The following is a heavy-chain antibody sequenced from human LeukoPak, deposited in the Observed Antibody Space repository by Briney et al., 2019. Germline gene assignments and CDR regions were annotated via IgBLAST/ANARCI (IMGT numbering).Heavy chain of an antibody. CDR3: ARSTPAVTYNFDY. CDR2: IKQDGSEK. CDR1: GFTFSSYW. D-gene: IGHD4-17*01. V-gene: IGHV3-7*01. Sequence: PGGSLRLSCAASGFTFSSYWMSWVRQAPGKGLEWVANIKQDGSEKYYVDSVKGRFTISRDNAKNSLYLQMNSLRDEDTAVYYCARSTPAVTYNFDYWGQGTLVTVSS. J-gene: IGHJ4*02.